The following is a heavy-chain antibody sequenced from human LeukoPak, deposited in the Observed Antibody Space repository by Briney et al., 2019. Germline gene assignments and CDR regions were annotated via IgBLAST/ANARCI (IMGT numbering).Heavy chain of an antibody. CDR3: ARDRGGGDNWYFDL. Sequence: SETLSLTCTVSGYSISSGYYWGWIRQPPGKGLEWIGSIYHSGSTYYNPSLKSRVTISVDTSKNQFSLKLSSVTAADTAVYYCARDRGGGDNWYFDLRGRGTLVTVSS. CDR1: GYSISSGYY. J-gene: IGHJ2*01. CDR2: IYHSGST. V-gene: IGHV4-38-2*02. D-gene: IGHD2-21*01.